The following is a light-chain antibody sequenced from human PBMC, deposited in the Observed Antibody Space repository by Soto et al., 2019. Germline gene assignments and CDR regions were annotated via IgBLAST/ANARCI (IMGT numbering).Light chain of an antibody. V-gene: IGLV2-14*01. CDR2: EVS. CDR3: SSYTSSSTLYV. Sequence: QSALTQPASVSGSPGQSITISCTGTSSEVGGYNYVSWYQQHPGKAPKLIIYEVSNRPSGVSNRFSGSKSGDTASLTISGLHAEDEADYYCSSYTSSSTLYVFGTGTKVTVL. CDR1: SSEVGGYNY. J-gene: IGLJ1*01.